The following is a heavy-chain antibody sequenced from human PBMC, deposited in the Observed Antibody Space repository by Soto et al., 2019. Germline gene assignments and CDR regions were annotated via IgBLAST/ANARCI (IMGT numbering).Heavy chain of an antibody. J-gene: IGHJ4*02. Sequence: QVQLQESGPGLVKPSQTLSLTCTVSGGSISSDGYYWSWIRQYPVKGLVWVAYIFHSGTPYYNPSLKSRVSLSLDSSKTQFSLELTSVTAADTAVYFCARGTAGVAPTALDYWGQGTLVTVSS. D-gene: IGHD6-13*01. CDR2: IFHSGTP. CDR3: ARGTAGVAPTALDY. V-gene: IGHV4-31*03. CDR1: GGSISSDGYY.